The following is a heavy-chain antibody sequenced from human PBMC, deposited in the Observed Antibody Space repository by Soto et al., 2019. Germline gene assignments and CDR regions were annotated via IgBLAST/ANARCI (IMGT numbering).Heavy chain of an antibody. J-gene: IGHJ6*02. CDR3: ARQNSRILSRDYHYYGMDV. Sequence: SETLSLTCTVSGGSISSSSYYWGWIRQPPGKGLEWIGSIYYSGSTYYNPSLKSRVTISVDTSKNQFSLKLSSVTAADTAVYYCARQNSRILSRDYHYYGMDVWGQGTTVTVSS. CDR1: GGSISSSSYY. V-gene: IGHV4-39*01. D-gene: IGHD3-16*01. CDR2: IYYSGST.